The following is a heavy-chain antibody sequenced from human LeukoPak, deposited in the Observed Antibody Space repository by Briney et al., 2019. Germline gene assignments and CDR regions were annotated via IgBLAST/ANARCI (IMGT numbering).Heavy chain of an antibody. V-gene: IGHV3-23*01. CDR1: GFTFSSYS. Sequence: PGGSLRLSCVASGFTFSSYSMHWVRQAPGEGPEWLSGISNTGRATDYADSIKGRFTISRDNSKNTVFLQMNSLRAEDTAEYFCAHQVPPNDEFFDHWGQGTLVTVSS. CDR3: AHQVPPNDEFFDH. J-gene: IGHJ5*02. CDR2: ISNTGRAT.